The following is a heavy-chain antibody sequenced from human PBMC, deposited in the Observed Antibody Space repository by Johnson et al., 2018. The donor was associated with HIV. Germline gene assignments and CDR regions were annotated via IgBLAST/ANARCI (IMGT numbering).Heavy chain of an antibody. Sequence: VQLVESGGGLVQPGRSLRLSCVASGFTFDDYGMSWVRQAPGKGLEWVANIKQDGSEKYYVDSVKVRFTISRDNAENSLYLQMNSLRAEDTAVYYCARGQLQWPASVNDGFDIWGQGTMVTVSS. J-gene: IGHJ3*02. V-gene: IGHV3-7*01. CDR3: ARGQLQWPASVNDGFDI. CDR2: IKQDGSEK. D-gene: IGHD6-19*01. CDR1: GFTFDDYG.